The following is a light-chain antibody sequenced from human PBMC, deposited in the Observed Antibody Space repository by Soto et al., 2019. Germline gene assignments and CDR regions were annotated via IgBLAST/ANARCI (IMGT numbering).Light chain of an antibody. CDR3: QQVNSYPFT. CDR2: AAS. Sequence: AIRMTQSPSSFSASTGDRVTITFLASQGISSHLAWYQQKPGKAPKLLIYAASTLQSGVPSRFSGSGSGTDFTLTISSLQPEDFATYSCQQVNSYPFTFGGGTKVDI. CDR1: QGISSH. J-gene: IGKJ4*01. V-gene: IGKV1-8*01.